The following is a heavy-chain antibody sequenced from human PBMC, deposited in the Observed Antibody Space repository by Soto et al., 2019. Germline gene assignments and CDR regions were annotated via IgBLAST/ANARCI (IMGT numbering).Heavy chain of an antibody. D-gene: IGHD3-3*01. J-gene: IGHJ4*02. CDR3: ARVGTIFGVVTAKVFDC. Sequence: SETLSLTCAVSGYSISSGYYWGWIRQPPGKGLEWIGSIYHSGSTYYNPSLKSRVTISVDTSKNQFSLKLSSVTAADTAVYYCARVGTIFGVVTAKVFDCWGQGTLVTVS. CDR1: GYSISSGYY. V-gene: IGHV4-38-2*01. CDR2: IYHSGST.